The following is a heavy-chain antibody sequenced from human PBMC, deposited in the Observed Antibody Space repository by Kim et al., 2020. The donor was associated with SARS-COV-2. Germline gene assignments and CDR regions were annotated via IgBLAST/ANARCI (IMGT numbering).Heavy chain of an antibody. J-gene: IGHJ4*02. V-gene: IGHV7-4-1*02. D-gene: IGHD3-10*01. CDR2: INTNTGNP. Sequence: ASVKVSCKASGYTFTSYAMNWVRQAPGQGLEWMGWINTNTGNPTYAQGFTGRFVFSLDTSVSTAYLQISSLKAEDTAVYYCARENPGWFGELSGPLDYWGQGTLVTVSS. CDR1: GYTFTSYA. CDR3: ARENPGWFGELSGPLDY.